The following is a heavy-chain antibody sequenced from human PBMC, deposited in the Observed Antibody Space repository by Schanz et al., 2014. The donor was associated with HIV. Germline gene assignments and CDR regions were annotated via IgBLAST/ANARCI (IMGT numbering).Heavy chain of an antibody. Sequence: QLQLVESGGGVVRPGTSLRLSCAASGFTFSDHGMHWVRQAPGKGLEWVACIWYDGSNKYYADSVKGRFTISRDNSKNTLYLQMNSLRAEDTAVYYCAKRRDSGYAYFDYWGQGTLVTVSS. CDR1: GFTFSDHG. J-gene: IGHJ4*02. CDR2: IWYDGSNK. CDR3: AKRRDSGYAYFDY. D-gene: IGHD1-1*01. V-gene: IGHV3-30*02.